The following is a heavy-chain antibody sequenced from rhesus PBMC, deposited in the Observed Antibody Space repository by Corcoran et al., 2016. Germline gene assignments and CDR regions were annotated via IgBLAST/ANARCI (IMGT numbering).Heavy chain of an antibody. V-gene: IGHV4-76*01. Sequence: QVQLQESGPGLVKPSETLSLTCAVSGGSISGGYDWSWIRQPPGTGLELIGYIYCSMGTTNYNPSLKNRVTMSKDTSKNQFSLKLSSVTAADTAVYYCARHANTAGTTRGFDYWGQGVLVTVSS. CDR2: IYCSMGTT. D-gene: IGHD5-24*01. CDR1: GGSISGGYD. CDR3: ARHANTAGTTRGFDY. J-gene: IGHJ4*01.